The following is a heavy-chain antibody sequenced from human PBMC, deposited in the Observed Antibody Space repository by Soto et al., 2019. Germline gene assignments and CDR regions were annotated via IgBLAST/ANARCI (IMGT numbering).Heavy chain of an antibody. J-gene: IGHJ5*02. D-gene: IGHD2-15*01. CDR2: IYYSGST. CDR3: ARDYDCSGGSCRGSNWFDP. CDR1: GVSISSYY. V-gene: IGHV4-59*01. Sequence: SETLCLTCTVSGVSISSYYWSWIRRPPGKGLEWIGYIYYSGSTTYSPSLKSRVTISIDTSKNQFSLKLSAVTAADTAVYYCARDYDCSGGSCRGSNWFDPWGQGTLVTVSS.